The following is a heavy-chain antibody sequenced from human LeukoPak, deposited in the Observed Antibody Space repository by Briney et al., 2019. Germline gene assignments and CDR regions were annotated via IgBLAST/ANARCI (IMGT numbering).Heavy chain of an antibody. CDR3: ARDFWSGSNWFDP. V-gene: IGHV4-39*07. CDR1: GGSISSTSYS. Sequence: SETLSLTCNISGGSISSTSYSWGWIRQPPGKGLEWIGSIYYSGSTNYNPSLKSRVTISVDTSKNQFSLKMNSVTAADTAVYYCARDFWSGSNWFDPWGQGTLVTVSS. CDR2: IYYSGST. D-gene: IGHD3-3*01. J-gene: IGHJ5*02.